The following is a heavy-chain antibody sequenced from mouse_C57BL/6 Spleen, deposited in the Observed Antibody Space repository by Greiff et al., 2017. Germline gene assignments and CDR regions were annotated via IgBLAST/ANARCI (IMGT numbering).Heavy chain of an antibody. V-gene: IGHV1-55*01. CDR2: IYPGSGST. J-gene: IGHJ4*01. Sequence: QVQLQQPGAELVKPGASVKMSCTASGYTFTSYWITWVKQRPGQGLEWIGDIYPGSGSTNYNEKFKSKATLTVDTSSSTAYMQLSSLTSEDSAVYYCARSGYDYLYYYAMDYWGQGTSVTVST. D-gene: IGHD2-4*01. CDR3: ARSGYDYLYYYAMDY. CDR1: GYTFTSYW.